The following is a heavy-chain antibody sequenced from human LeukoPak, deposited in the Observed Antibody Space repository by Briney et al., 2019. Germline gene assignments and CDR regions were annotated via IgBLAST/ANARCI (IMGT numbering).Heavy chain of an antibody. CDR1: GYTFTSYD. Sequence: ASVKVSCKASGYTFTSYDINWVRQATGQGLEWMGWMNPNSGNTGYAQKFQGRVTMTRNTSISTAYMELSSLRSEDTAGYYCARDARIAAAYQPVGEDYMDVWGKGTTVTVS. CDR3: ARDARIAAAYQPVGEDYMDV. V-gene: IGHV1-8*01. CDR2: MNPNSGNT. D-gene: IGHD6-13*01. J-gene: IGHJ6*03.